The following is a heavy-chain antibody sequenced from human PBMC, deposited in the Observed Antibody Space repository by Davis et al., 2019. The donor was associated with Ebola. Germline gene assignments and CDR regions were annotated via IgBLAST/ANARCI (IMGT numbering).Heavy chain of an antibody. J-gene: IGHJ3*02. CDR3: ARHGGRGDYFVDI. Sequence: MPSETLSLTCTVSGGSISSYYWSWIRQPPGKGLEWLGYIYYSGSTNYNPSLKSRVTISVDPSKNQFSLKLSSVTAADTAVYYCARHGGRGDYFVDIWGQGTMVTVSS. CDR1: GGSISSYY. D-gene: IGHD4-17*01. V-gene: IGHV4-59*08. CDR2: IYYSGST.